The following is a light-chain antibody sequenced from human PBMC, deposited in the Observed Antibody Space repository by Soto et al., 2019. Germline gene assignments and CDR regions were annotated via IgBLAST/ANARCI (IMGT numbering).Light chain of an antibody. CDR3: QQRNGWPRT. CDR2: DAS. Sequence: EIVLTQSPATLSLSPGDRATLFCRASQSVGGYLGWYQQRPGQAPRLLIYDASNRVPGVPDRFSASGSGTDLTLTISSLEPEDFAVYYCQQRNGWPRTFGQGTKVEIK. CDR1: QSVGGY. J-gene: IGKJ1*01. V-gene: IGKV3-11*01.